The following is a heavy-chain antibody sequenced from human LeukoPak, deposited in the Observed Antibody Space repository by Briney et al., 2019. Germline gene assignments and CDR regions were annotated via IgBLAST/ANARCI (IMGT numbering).Heavy chain of an antibody. V-gene: IGHV3-33*08. CDR3: ARDLTH. J-gene: IGHJ1*01. CDR1: GFTVSSNY. CDR2: IWYDGSNK. Sequence: GGSLRLSCAASGFTVSSNYMSWVRQAPGKGLEWVAVIWYDGSNKYYADSVKGRFTISRDNSKNTLYLQMNSLRAEDTAVYYCARDLTHWGQGTLVTVSS.